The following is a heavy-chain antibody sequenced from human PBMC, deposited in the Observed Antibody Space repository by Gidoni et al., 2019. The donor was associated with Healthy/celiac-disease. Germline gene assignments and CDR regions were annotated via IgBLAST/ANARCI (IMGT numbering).Heavy chain of an antibody. Sequence: QVQLVESGGGVVQPGRSLTLSCAASGFTFRSYAMHWVRQAPGKGLEWVAVISYDGSNKYYADSVKGRFTISRDNSKNTLYLQMNSRRAEDTAVYYCARDRDMVRGVILDYWGQGTLVTVSS. D-gene: IGHD3-10*01. J-gene: IGHJ4*02. CDR1: GFTFRSYA. CDR2: ISYDGSNK. V-gene: IGHV3-30-3*01. CDR3: ARDRDMVRGVILDY.